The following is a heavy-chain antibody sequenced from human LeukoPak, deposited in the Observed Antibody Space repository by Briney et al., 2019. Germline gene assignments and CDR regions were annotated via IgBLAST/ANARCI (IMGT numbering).Heavy chain of an antibody. Sequence: GGSLRVSCAAPGFTFSMYAINWVRQAPGKGLEWVSGISASGVRTYYADSVTGRFTISRDKSEKKLYLQMNSLRAEDTAVYYCAKDRFGTGDSDAFDIWGQGTMVTVPS. CDR1: GFTFSMYA. V-gene: IGHV3-23*01. CDR3: AKDRFGTGDSDAFDI. J-gene: IGHJ3*02. CDR2: ISASGVRT. D-gene: IGHD3-10*01.